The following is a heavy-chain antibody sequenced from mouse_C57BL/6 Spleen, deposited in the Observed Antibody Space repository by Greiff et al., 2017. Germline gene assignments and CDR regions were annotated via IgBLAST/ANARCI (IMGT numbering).Heavy chain of an antibody. CDR1: GYTFTDYE. CDR2: IDPETGGT. V-gene: IGHV1-15*01. J-gene: IGHJ2*01. CDR3: TRRAQALYYFDD. D-gene: IGHD3-2*02. Sequence: QVQLQQSGAELVRPGASVTLSCKASGYTFTDYEMHWVQQTPVHGLEWIGAIDPETGGTAYNQKFKGKAILTADKSSSTAYMELRSLTSEDSAVYYCTRRAQALYYFDDWGQGTTLTVSS.